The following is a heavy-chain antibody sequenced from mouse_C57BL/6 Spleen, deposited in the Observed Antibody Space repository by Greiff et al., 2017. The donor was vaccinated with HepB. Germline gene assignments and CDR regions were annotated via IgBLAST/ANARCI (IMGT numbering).Heavy chain of an antibody. CDR1: GYSITSGYY. J-gene: IGHJ1*03. Sequence: EVKLQESGPGLVKPSQSLSLTCSVTGYSITSGYYWNWIRQFPGNKLEWMGYISYDGSNNYNPSLKNRISITRDTSKNQFFLKLNSVTTEETATYYCAREGNGLRLGWYFDVWGTGTTVTVSS. D-gene: IGHD1-2*01. CDR3: AREGNGLRLGWYFDV. V-gene: IGHV3-6*01. CDR2: ISYDGSN.